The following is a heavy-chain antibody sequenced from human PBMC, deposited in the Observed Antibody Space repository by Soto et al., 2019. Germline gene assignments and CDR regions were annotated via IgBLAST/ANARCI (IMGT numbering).Heavy chain of an antibody. CDR1: GGTIRSSSYY. V-gene: IGHV4-39*01. CDR3: ARGDFREGSYYNPTANWFDP. CDR2: IYFSGTT. Sequence: PSETLSLTFTVSGGTIRSSSYYWGWIRQPPGKGLEWIGSIYFSGTTYYNPSLKSRVTISVDTSKNQFSLKLNSVTAADTAVYYCARGDFREGSYYNPTANWFDPWGQGIRVTVS. J-gene: IGHJ5*02. D-gene: IGHD3-10*01.